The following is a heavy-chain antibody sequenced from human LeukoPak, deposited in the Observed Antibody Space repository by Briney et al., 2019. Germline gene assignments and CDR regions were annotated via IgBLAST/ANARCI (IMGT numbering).Heavy chain of an antibody. CDR2: ISAYNGNT. CDR3: ARVEGIQPWWRGMDV. CDR1: GYTFTSYG. Sequence: GASVKLSCKASGYTFTSYGISWVRQAPGQGLERMGWISAYNGNTNYAQKLQGRVTMTTDTSTSTAYMELRSLRSDDTAVYYCARVEGIQPWWRGMDVWGKGTTVTVSS. J-gene: IGHJ6*04. V-gene: IGHV1-18*04. D-gene: IGHD5-18*01.